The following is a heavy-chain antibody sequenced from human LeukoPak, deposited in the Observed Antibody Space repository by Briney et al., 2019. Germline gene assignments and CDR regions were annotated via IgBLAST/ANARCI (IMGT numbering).Heavy chain of an antibody. CDR1: GFTFSNYN. V-gene: IGHV3-21*01. D-gene: IGHD3-3*01. CDR3: ARDLPPEWTFAY. J-gene: IGHJ4*02. CDR2: IRNRGTDI. Sequence: GGSLRLSCAASGFTFSNYNMNWVRQAPGKGLEWVSFIRNRGTDIYYADSVKGRFTISRDNAKNSLYLQMNSLRAEDTAMYYCARDLPPEWTFAYWGQGTLLTVSS.